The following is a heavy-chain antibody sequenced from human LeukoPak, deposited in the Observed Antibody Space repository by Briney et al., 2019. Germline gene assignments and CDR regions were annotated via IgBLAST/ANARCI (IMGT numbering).Heavy chain of an antibody. J-gene: IGHJ4*02. Sequence: GGSLRLSCAASGFSFTSYVMSWVCQAPEKGLEWVSAISGSGGSTYYADSVKGRFTISRDNSKNTLYLQMNSLRAEDTAVYYCAKSLRGVTAYWGQGTLVTVSS. CDR3: AKSLRGVTAY. V-gene: IGHV3-23*01. CDR1: GFSFTSYV. CDR2: ISGSGGST. D-gene: IGHD3-10*01.